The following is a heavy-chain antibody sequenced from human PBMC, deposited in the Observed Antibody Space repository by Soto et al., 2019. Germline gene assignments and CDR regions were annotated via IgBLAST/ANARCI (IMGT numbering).Heavy chain of an antibody. CDR3: ASREEARPF. CDR1: GGSINTDSW. Sequence: QVQLQESGPGLVSPLGTLSVTCAVSGGSINTDSWWTWVRQPPGKGLEWIGEIHRSRGTKYNSSLKSRVTISIDRSTNHFSLRLYSVTAADTAVYYCASREEARPFWGQGTLVTVSS. D-gene: IGHD6-6*01. CDR2: IHRSRGT. J-gene: IGHJ4*02. V-gene: IGHV4-4*02.